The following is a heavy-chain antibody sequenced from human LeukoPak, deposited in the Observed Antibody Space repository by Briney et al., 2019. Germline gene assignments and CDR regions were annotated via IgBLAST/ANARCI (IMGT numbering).Heavy chain of an antibody. CDR2: IGNKASNYAT. Sequence: GGSLRLSCAASGFTFSGSAMHWVRQASGKGLEWVGHIGNKASNYATDYAPSLKGRFAISRDDSKDTAYLQVNSLKPEDTAVYYCAGNYDSWTGLNYWGLGTLVTVSS. D-gene: IGHD3-3*01. J-gene: IGHJ4*02. CDR3: AGNYDSWTGLNY. CDR1: GFTFSGSA. V-gene: IGHV3-73*01.